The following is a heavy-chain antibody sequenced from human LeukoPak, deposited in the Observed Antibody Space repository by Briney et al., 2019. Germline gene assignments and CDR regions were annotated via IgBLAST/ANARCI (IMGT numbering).Heavy chain of an antibody. V-gene: IGHV3-23*01. J-gene: IGHJ4*02. Sequence: GGSLRLSCAVSGFTFSSYAVSWVRQAPGEGLEWVSGISGSGGSIYYADSVKGRFTISRDNSKNTVYLQMNSLRAEDTAFYYCATCSGGNCYSSLDYWGQGTLVTVSS. CDR1: GFTFSSYA. D-gene: IGHD2-15*01. CDR2: ISGSGGSI. CDR3: ATCSGGNCYSSLDY.